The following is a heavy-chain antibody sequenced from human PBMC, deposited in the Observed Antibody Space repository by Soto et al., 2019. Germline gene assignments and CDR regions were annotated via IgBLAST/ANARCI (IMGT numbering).Heavy chain of an antibody. Sequence: SETLSLTCAVPGGSISSSNWWSWVRQPPGKGLEWIGEIYHSGSTNYNPSLKSRVTISVDKSKNQFSLKLSSVTAADTAVYYCASGVVEMATIEYWGQGTLVTVS. V-gene: IGHV4-4*02. CDR3: ASGVVEMATIEY. D-gene: IGHD5-12*01. J-gene: IGHJ4*02. CDR2: IYHSGST. CDR1: GGSISSSNW.